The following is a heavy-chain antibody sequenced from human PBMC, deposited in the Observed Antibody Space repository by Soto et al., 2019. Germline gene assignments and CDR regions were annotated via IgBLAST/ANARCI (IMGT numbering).Heavy chain of an antibody. CDR1: GYTFTSYY. CDR3: ARGSETIFGVVIINGYFDY. CDR2: INPSGGST. Sequence: ASVKVSCKASGYTFTSYYMHWVRQAPGQGLEWMGIINPSGGSTSYAQKFQGRVTMTRDTSTSTVYMELSSLRSEDTAVYYCARGSETIFGVVIINGYFDYWGQGTLVTVSS. V-gene: IGHV1-46*03. J-gene: IGHJ4*02. D-gene: IGHD3-3*01.